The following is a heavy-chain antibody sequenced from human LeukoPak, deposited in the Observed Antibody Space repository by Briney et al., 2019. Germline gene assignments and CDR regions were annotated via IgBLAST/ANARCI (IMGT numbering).Heavy chain of an antibody. CDR1: GYTFTGYY. Sequence: ASVKVSCKASGYTFTGYYMHWVRQAPGQGLEWMGWINPNSGGTNYAQKFQGRVTMTRDMSISTAYMELSRLRSDDTAVYYCARLKDIVVVPAANVGFDYWGQGTLVTVSS. CDR3: ARLKDIVVVPAANVGFDY. D-gene: IGHD2-2*01. V-gene: IGHV1-2*02. J-gene: IGHJ4*02. CDR2: INPNSGGT.